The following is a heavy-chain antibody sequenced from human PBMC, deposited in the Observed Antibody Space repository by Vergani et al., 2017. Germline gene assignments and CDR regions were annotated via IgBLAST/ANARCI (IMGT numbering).Heavy chain of an antibody. V-gene: IGHV3-23*01. CDR1: GFTFSSYA. CDR2: ISGSGGST. J-gene: IGHJ4*02. Sequence: EVQLLESGGGLVQPGGSLRLSCAASGFTFSSYAMSWVRQAPGKGLEWVSAISGSGGSTYYADSVKGRFTISRDNSKNTLYLQMNSLRAEDTAVYYCAEVRSPLIAVAGDLDYWGQGTLVTVSS. CDR3: AEVRSPLIAVAGDLDY. D-gene: IGHD6-19*01.